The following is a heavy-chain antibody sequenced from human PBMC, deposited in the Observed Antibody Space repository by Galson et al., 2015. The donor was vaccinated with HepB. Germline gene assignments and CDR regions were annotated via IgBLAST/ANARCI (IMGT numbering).Heavy chain of an antibody. D-gene: IGHD6-13*01. CDR1: GFTFSGSA. CDR3: SRLGDFSGYSSR. V-gene: IGHV3-73*01. J-gene: IGHJ4*02. CDR2: IRSKVNNYAT. Sequence: LRLSCAASGFTFSGSAIHWVRQASGKGPEWVGRIRSKVNNYATSYVPSLKGRFTISRDDSKNMAYLHMKSLKTEDTAVYYCSRLGDFSGYSSRWGQGTLVTVSS.